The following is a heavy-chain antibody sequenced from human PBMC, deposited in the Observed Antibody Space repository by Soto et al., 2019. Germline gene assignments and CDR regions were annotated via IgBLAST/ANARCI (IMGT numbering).Heavy chain of an antibody. CDR1: GYSFTSYW. CDR2: IDPSDSYT. V-gene: IGHV5-10-1*01. Sequence: PGESLKISCKGSGYSFTSYWISWVRQMPGKGLEWMGRIDPSDSYTNYSPSFQGHVTISADKSISTAYLQWSSLKASDTAMYYYARLFYRYCSGGSCTDVWGQGTTVTVSS. D-gene: IGHD2-15*01. CDR3: ARLFYRYCSGGSCTDV. J-gene: IGHJ6*02.